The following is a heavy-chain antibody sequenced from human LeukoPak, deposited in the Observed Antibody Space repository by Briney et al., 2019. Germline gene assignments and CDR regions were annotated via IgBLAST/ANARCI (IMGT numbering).Heavy chain of an antibody. CDR2: IKLDGSEK. CDR1: GFTFSSYW. D-gene: IGHD2-15*01. J-gene: IGHJ3*02. Sequence: PGGSLRLSCAASGFTFSSYWMSWVRQAPGKGLEWVANIKLDGSEKYYVHSVKGRFTISRRNAKNSLFLQMNSLRAEDTAVYYCARHRSGGSQDDAFDIWGQGTMVTVSS. CDR3: ARHRSGGSQDDAFDI. V-gene: IGHV3-7*01.